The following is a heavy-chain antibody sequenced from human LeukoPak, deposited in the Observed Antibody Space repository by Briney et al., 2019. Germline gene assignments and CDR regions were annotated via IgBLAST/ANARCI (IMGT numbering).Heavy chain of an antibody. J-gene: IGHJ4*02. CDR3: AKDSYYYDSSGWWYFDY. V-gene: IGHV3-30*18. CDR1: GFTFSSYG. D-gene: IGHD3-22*01. CDR2: ISYDGSNK. Sequence: GGSLRLSCAASGFTFSSYGMHWVRQAPGKGLEWVAVISYDGSNKYYADSVKGRFNISRDNSKNTLYLQMNSLRAEDTAVYYCAKDSYYYDSSGWWYFDYWGQGTLVTVSS.